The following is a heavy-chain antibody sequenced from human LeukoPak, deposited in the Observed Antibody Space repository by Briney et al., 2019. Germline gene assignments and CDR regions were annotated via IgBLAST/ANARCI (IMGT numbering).Heavy chain of an antibody. V-gene: IGHV4-59*01. J-gene: IGHJ4*02. D-gene: IGHD3-10*01. CDR1: GGSISIYY. CDR3: AGGELPGPFDY. CDR2: IYYSGST. Sequence: SETLYLTCTVSGGSISIYYWSRIRQPPGKGLEWIGYIYYSGSTNYNPSLKSRVTISVDTSKNQFSLKLSSVTAADTAVYYCAGGELPGPFDYWGQGTLVTVSS.